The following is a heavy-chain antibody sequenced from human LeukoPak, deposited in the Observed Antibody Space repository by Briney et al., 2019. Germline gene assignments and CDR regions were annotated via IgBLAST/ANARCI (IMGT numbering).Heavy chain of an antibody. D-gene: IGHD4-17*01. Sequence: GGSLRLSCAASGFTFSNYWMHWVRQAPGKGLVWVSRINNDGSSTDYADSVKGRFTISRDNAKNTLCMQMNNLRAEDTAVYYCTRGETVTRYWGQGTLVTVSS. V-gene: IGHV3-74*01. CDR2: INNDGSST. CDR3: TRGETVTRY. CDR1: GFTFSNYW. J-gene: IGHJ1*01.